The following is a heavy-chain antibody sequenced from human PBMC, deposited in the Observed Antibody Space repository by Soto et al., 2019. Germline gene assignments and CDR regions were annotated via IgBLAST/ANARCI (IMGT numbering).Heavy chain of an antibody. V-gene: IGHV4-38-2*02. J-gene: IGHJ4*02. CDR3: ARDLNSGYDYQEYFDY. D-gene: IGHD5-12*01. CDR1: GYSISSGYY. CDR2: IYHSGST. Sequence: PSETLSLTCAVSGYSISSGYYWGWIRQPPGKGLEWVGSIYHSGSTYYNPSLKSRVTISVDTSKNQFSLKLSSVTAADTAVYYCARDLNSGYDYQEYFDYWGQGTLVTVSS.